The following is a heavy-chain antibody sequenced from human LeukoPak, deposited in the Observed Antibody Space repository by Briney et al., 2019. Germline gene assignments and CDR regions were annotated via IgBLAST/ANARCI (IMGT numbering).Heavy chain of an antibody. D-gene: IGHD2-8*01. V-gene: IGHV3-23*01. J-gene: IGHJ4*02. CDR1: GFTFSTHA. Sequence: GGSLRLSCGASGFTFSTHAMSWVRQTPEKGLEWVSSASGSGSSTYYADSVKGRFTISRDNSQNTLYLQINGLRAEDTAVYYCAKDTSIGKYCTNGVCSPFDYWGQGTLVTVSS. CDR3: AKDTSIGKYCTNGVCSPFDY. CDR2: ASGSGSST.